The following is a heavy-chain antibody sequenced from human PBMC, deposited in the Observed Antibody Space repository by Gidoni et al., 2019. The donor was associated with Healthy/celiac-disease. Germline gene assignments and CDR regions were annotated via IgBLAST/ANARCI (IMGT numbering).Heavy chain of an antibody. J-gene: IGHJ4*02. Sequence: EVQLLESGGGVGQPGGALRLAWAATGDTFSSDAMRWVRQAPGEGLAWVCAISGSGGGTYYAASVTGRFTISRAHSKTTLFLQMTRLRAEDTAVYYCANGYPPRIVVGANFAYWGQGTLVTVSS. CDR2: ISGSGGGT. V-gene: IGHV3-23*01. CDR3: ANGYPPRIVVGANFAY. CDR1: GDTFSSDA. D-gene: IGHD1-26*01.